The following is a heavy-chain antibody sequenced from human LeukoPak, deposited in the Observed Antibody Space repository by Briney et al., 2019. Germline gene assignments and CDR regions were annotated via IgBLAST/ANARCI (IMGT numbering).Heavy chain of an antibody. D-gene: IGHD4-17*01. CDR2: ITGGHYAT. J-gene: IGHJ5*02. CDR3: TKDPNGDYIGAFDP. Sequence: GGSLRLSCAASGFSFSSFAMTWVRQAPGKGLEWVSSITGGHYATYNTDSVKGRFTISRDNAKNTPYLQMNSLRADDTAIYYCTKDPNGDYIGAFDPWGQGTLVTVSS. CDR1: GFSFSSFA. V-gene: IGHV3-23*01.